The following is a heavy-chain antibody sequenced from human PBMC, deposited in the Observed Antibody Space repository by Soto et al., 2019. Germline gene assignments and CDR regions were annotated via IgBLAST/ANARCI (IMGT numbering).Heavy chain of an antibody. D-gene: IGHD4-4*01. CDR2: IIPIFGTA. Sequence: AVKVTCKDSGGTFSSYAISWVRQAPGQGLGWMGGIIPIFGTANYAQKFQGTVTITADESTSTAYIELSSLRSKDTAVYYCARNAATVNGMDVWRQVTTVTVSS. J-gene: IGHJ6*02. CDR3: ARNAATVNGMDV. V-gene: IGHV1-69*13. CDR1: GGTFSSYA.